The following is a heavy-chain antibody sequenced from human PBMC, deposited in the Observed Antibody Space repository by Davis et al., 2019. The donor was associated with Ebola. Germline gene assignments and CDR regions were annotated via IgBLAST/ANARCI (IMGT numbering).Heavy chain of an antibody. J-gene: IGHJ4*02. CDR1: GGSFSGYY. D-gene: IGHD2-2*01. Sequence: MPSETLSLTCAVYGGSFSGYYWSWIRQPPGKGLEWIGEINHSGSTNYNPSLKSRVTISVDTSKNQFSLKLSSMTAADTAVYYCARVCLSSTSCYPFFDYWGQGTLVTVSS. CDR2: INHSGST. V-gene: IGHV4-34*01. CDR3: ARVCLSSTSCYPFFDY.